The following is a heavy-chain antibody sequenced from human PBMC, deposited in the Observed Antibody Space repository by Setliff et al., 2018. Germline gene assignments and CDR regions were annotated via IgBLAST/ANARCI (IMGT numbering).Heavy chain of an antibody. Sequence: GGSLRLSCAASGFTFSSYWMGWVRQTPGKGLDWVGRIKSKTDGGTTDYAAPVKGRFTISRDDSKNSLYLQMNSLKTEDTAVYYCAVSGINDPLSYWGQGTLVTVSS. V-gene: IGHV3-15*01. CDR3: AVSGINDPLSY. D-gene: IGHD2-15*01. J-gene: IGHJ4*02. CDR2: IKSKTDGGTT. CDR1: GFTFSSYW.